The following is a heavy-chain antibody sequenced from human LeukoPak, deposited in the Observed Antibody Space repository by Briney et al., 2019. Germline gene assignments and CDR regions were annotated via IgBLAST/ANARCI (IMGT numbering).Heavy chain of an antibody. D-gene: IGHD3-9*01. J-gene: IGHJ5*02. V-gene: IGHV3-23*01. CDR2: ISGSGGST. Sequence: GGSLRLSCAASGFTFSSYAMSWVRQAPGKGLEWVSAISGSGGSTYYADSVKGRCTISRDNSKNTLYLQMNSLRAEDTAVYYCAVGVRYFDSPFDPWGQGTLVTVSS. CDR1: GFTFSSYA. CDR3: AVGVRYFDSPFDP.